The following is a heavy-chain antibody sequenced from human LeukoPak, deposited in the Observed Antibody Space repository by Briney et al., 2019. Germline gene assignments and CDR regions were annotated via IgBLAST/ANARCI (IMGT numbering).Heavy chain of an antibody. CDR2: IKQDGSEK. V-gene: IGHV3-7*05. J-gene: IGHJ4*02. CDR1: GFTFSRNG. D-gene: IGHD4-17*01. Sequence: GGSLRLSCAASGFTFSRNGMSWVRQAPGKGPEWVANIKQDGSEKYYVDSVKGRFTISRDNARMSLYLQMNSLRAEDTAVYYCARGVHGDNLLDYWGQGTLVTVSS. CDR3: ARGVHGDNLLDY.